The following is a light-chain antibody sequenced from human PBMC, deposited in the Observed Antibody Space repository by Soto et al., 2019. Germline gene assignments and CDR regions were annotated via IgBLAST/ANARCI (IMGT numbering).Light chain of an antibody. CDR3: QQRNNWPQT. V-gene: IGKV3-11*01. CDR1: QSVSSY. J-gene: IGKJ4*01. CDR2: DAS. Sequence: EIVLTQSPATLSLSPGERASLSCRASQSVSSYLAGYQQKPFQAPRLLLYDASNRATGIPARFRGRGSGTDFTHTISRLEPEDLAVYDCQQRNNWPQTFGGGNKVEIK.